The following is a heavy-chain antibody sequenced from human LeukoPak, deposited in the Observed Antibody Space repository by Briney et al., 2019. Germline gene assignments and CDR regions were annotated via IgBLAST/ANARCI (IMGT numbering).Heavy chain of an antibody. CDR3: ARGSSGYYYAPQIDY. CDR2: ISYDGSNK. CDR1: GFTFSSYA. D-gene: IGHD3-22*01. Sequence: GRSLRLSCAASGFTFSSYAMHWVRQAPGKGLEWVAVISYDGSNKYYADSVKGRFTISRDNSKNTLYLQMNSLRAEDTAVYYCARGSSGYYYAPQIDYWGQGTLVTVSS. J-gene: IGHJ4*02. V-gene: IGHV3-30*04.